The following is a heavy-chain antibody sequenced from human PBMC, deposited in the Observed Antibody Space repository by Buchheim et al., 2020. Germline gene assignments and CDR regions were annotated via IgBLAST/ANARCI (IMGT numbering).Heavy chain of an antibody. J-gene: IGHJ4*02. D-gene: IGHD6-6*01. CDR3: ARLCIRGIYSSSPSHYFDY. Sequence: QVQLQQWGAGLLKPSETLSLTCAVYGGSFSGYYWSWIRQPPGKGLEWIGEINHSGSTNYNPSLKSRVTISVDTSKNQFSLKLSSVTAADTAVYYCARLCIRGIYSSSPSHYFDYWGQGTL. CDR2: INHSGST. V-gene: IGHV4-34*01. CDR1: GGSFSGYY.